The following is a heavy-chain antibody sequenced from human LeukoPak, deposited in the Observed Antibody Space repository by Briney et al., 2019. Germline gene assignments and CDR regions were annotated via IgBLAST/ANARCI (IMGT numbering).Heavy chain of an antibody. J-gene: IGHJ5*02. CDR3: HLLSGYNWFDP. Sequence: GGSLRLSCAASGFTFSSYAMSWVRQAPGKGLEWVSYISSSSSTIYYADSVKGRFTISRDNSKNTLYLQMNSLRAEDTAVYYCHLLSGYNWFDPWGQGTLVTVSS. D-gene: IGHD5-12*01. CDR2: ISSSSSTI. V-gene: IGHV3-48*01. CDR1: GFTFSSYA.